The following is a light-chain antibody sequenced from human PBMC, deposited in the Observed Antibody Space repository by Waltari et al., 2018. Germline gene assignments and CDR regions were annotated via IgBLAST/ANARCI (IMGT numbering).Light chain of an antibody. CDR3: QQYDRRRT. CDR1: QSICYNSNDKNF. CDR2: AAT. J-gene: IGKJ1*01. Sequence: QSICYNSNDKNFLPWYQQTPGQPCTVLIYAATTRASSVPALFSCRASGTDFSLILSSLHDEHVAVYFCQQYDRRRTLGQGTRVDVK. V-gene: IGKV4-1*01.